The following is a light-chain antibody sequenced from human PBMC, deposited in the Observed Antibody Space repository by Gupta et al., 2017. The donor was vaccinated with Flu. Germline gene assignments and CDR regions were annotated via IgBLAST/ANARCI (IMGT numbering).Light chain of an antibody. V-gene: IGKV1-5*03. J-gene: IGKJ2*01. CDR1: QSISSW. CDR3: QQDHNYPYT. CDR2: KAS. Sequence: PSTLSAFVGDRVTITCRASQSISSWLTWYQQKPGKAPKVLIYKASSLESGVPSRFSGSGSGTEFTLTISSLQPDDFATYYCQQDHNYPYTFGQGTKLEMK.